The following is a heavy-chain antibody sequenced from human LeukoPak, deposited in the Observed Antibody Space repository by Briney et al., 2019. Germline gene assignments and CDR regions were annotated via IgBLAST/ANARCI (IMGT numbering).Heavy chain of an antibody. CDR1: GFTFSSYA. D-gene: IGHD3-22*01. J-gene: IGHJ4*02. V-gene: IGHV3-23*01. CDR3: AKVMGYYDSSGYYYVSCDY. Sequence: GGSLRLSCAASGFTFSSYAMSWVRQAPGKGLEWVSAISGSGGSTYYADSVKGRFTISRDNSKNTLYLQTNSLRAEDTAVYYCAKVMGYYDSSGYYYVSCDYWGQGTLVTVSS. CDR2: ISGSGGST.